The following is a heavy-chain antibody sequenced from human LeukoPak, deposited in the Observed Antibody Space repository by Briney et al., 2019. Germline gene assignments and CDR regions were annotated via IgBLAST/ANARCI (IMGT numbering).Heavy chain of an antibody. CDR2: IYYSGST. CDR3: ARDQFVVVIAAHYYYGMDV. J-gene: IGHJ6*02. V-gene: IGHV4-39*01. D-gene: IGHD2-15*01. Sequence: SETLSLTCTVSGGSISSSSYYWGWIRQPPGKGLEWIGSIYYSGSTYYNPSLKSRVTMSVDTSKNQFSLKLSSVTAADTAVYYCARDQFVVVIAAHYYYGMDVWGQGTTVTVSS. CDR1: GGSISSSSYY.